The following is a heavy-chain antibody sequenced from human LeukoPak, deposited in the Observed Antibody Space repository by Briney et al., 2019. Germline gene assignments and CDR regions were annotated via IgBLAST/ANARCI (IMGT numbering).Heavy chain of an antibody. CDR2: INWNGGST. CDR1: GFTFDDYG. Sequence: GGSLRLSCAASGFTFDDYGMSWVRQAPGKGLEWVSGINWNGGSTGYADSVKGRFTISRDNAKNSLYLQMNNLRAEDTALYYCARGGAVAATGAFDIWGQGTMVTVSS. D-gene: IGHD6-19*01. V-gene: IGHV3-20*04. CDR3: ARGGAVAATGAFDI. J-gene: IGHJ3*02.